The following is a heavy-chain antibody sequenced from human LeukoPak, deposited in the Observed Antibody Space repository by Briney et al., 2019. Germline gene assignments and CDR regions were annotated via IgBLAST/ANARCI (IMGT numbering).Heavy chain of an antibody. CDR2: ISSSSSYT. CDR1: GFTFSDYY. D-gene: IGHD6-6*01. Sequence: GGSLRLSCAASGFTFSDYYMSRIREAPGKGVECVSYISSSSSYTNYADSVKGRFTISRDNAKNSLYLQMNSLRAEDTAVYCCARNRNYRSIDEKVDYFDYWGQGTLVTVSS. V-gene: IGHV3-11*03. J-gene: IGHJ4*02. CDR3: ARNRNYRSIDEKVDYFDY.